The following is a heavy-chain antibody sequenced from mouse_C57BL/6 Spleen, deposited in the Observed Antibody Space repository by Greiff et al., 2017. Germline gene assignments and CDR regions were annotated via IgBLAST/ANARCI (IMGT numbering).Heavy chain of an antibody. J-gene: IGHJ4*01. CDR2: IDPSDSET. D-gene: IGHD1-1*01. Sequence: QVQLQQRGAELVRPGSSVKLSCKASGYTFTSYWMHWVKQRPIQGLEWIGNIDPSDSETHYNQTFKDKATLTVDKSSSTAYMQLSSLTSEDSAVYYCARHDYYGSSRDAMDYWGQGTSVTVSS. CDR3: ARHDYYGSSRDAMDY. CDR1: GYTFTSYW. V-gene: IGHV1-52*01.